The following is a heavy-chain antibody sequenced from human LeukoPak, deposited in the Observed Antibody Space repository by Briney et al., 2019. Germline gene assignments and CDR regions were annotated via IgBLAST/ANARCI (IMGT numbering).Heavy chain of an antibody. V-gene: IGHV1-69*05. CDR2: IIPIFGTA. CDR3: ARGGHDILTGYYFPLDY. Sequence: SVKVSCKASGGTFSSYAISWVRQAPGQGLEWMGGIIPIFGTANCAQKFQGRVTITTDESTSTAYMELSSLRSEDTAVYYCARGGHDILTGYYFPLDYWGQGTLVTVSS. CDR1: GGTFSSYA. J-gene: IGHJ4*02. D-gene: IGHD3-9*01.